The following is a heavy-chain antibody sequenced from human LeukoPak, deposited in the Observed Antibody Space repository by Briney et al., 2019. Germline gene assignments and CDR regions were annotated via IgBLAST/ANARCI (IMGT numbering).Heavy chain of an antibody. CDR1: GFTFSNAW. Sequence: GGSLRLSFAASGFTFSNAWMSSVRQAPGKWLELVGRIKSKTDGGTTDYAAPVKGRFTISRDDSKNKLYLQMNSLNTEDTAVYYCTTQAYGDLDYWGQGTLVTVSS. V-gene: IGHV3-15*01. D-gene: IGHD4-17*01. CDR2: IKSKTDGGTT. CDR3: TTQAYGDLDY. J-gene: IGHJ4*02.